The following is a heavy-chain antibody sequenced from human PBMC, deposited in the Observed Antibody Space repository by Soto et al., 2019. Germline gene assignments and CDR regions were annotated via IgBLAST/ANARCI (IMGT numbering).Heavy chain of an antibody. Sequence: PGGSLRLSCAASGFTFRTYYMIWVRQAPGKGLEWVSSISAGSSNIYYAPSVKGRFTISRDNAKNSLYLQMNSLRAEDTSVYYCARDGGSNGYYYYGMGVWGQGTTVTVSS. J-gene: IGHJ6*02. CDR3: ARDGGSNGYYYYGMGV. CDR2: ISAGSSNI. V-gene: IGHV3-21*01. D-gene: IGHD3-16*01. CDR1: GFTFRTYY.